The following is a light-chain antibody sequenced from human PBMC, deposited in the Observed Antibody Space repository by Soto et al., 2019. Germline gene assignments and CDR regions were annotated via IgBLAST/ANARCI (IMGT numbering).Light chain of an antibody. CDR2: KAS. CDR1: QSISIW. CDR3: LQDYDFPYT. Sequence: DIQMTQSPSTLSASVGDRVTITCRASQSISIWLAWYQQKPGKAPKILIYKASSLESGVPSRFTGSGSGTDFTLTINDLQPEDVATYFCLQDYDFPYTFGQGTKLEI. V-gene: IGKV1-5*03. J-gene: IGKJ2*01.